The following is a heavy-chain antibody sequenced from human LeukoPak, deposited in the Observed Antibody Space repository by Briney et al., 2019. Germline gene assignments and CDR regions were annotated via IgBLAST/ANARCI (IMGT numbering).Heavy chain of an antibody. V-gene: IGHV4-38-2*01. CDR1: GYSISSGYY. Sequence: SETLSLTCAVSGYSISSGYYWGWVRQPPGKGLEWIGSIYHSGSTYYNPSLQSRVTISVDTSKNQFYLKLSSVTAADTAVYYCASGSYYFDYWGQGTLVTVSS. CDR2: IYHSGST. J-gene: IGHJ4*02. D-gene: IGHD1-26*01. CDR3: ASGSYYFDY.